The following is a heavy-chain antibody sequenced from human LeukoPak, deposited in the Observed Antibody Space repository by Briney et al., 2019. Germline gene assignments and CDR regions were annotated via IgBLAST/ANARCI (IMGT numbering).Heavy chain of an antibody. Sequence: GGSLRLSCAASGFTFSSYSMNWVRQAPGKGLEWVSSISSSSSYIYYADSVKGRFTISRDNAKNSLYLQMNSLRAEDTAVYYCARGYSSGLYGYYYYMDVWGKGTTVTISS. CDR3: ARGYSSGLYGYYYYMDV. V-gene: IGHV3-21*01. CDR1: GFTFSSYS. CDR2: ISSSSSYI. J-gene: IGHJ6*03. D-gene: IGHD3-16*01.